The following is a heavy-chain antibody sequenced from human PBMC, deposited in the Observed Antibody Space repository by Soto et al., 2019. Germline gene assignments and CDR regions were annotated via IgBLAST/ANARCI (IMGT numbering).Heavy chain of an antibody. Sequence: GGSLRLSCAASGFTFRSYSMHWVRQAPGKGLEWVSSIGTRSDIYYADSVKGRFTISRDNAKNSLSRQMNSMTAEDTAVYYCAREETAWPLAYGLDVWGQGTTVTVSS. J-gene: IGHJ6*02. V-gene: IGHV3-21*01. CDR2: IGTRSDI. CDR1: GFTFRSYS. D-gene: IGHD2-21*02. CDR3: AREETAWPLAYGLDV.